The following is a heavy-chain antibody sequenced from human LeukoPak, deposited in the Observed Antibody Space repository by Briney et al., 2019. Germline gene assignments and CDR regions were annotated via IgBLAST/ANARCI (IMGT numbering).Heavy chain of an antibody. J-gene: IGHJ6*03. D-gene: IGHD3-16*02. CDR3: TKKSDYVWGSYRYYYYYMDV. CDR2: IRSKAYGGTT. Sequence: GGSLILSCTASGFTFGDYAMSWVRQAPGKGLEWVGFIRSKAYGGTTEYAASVKGRFTISRDDSKSIAYLQMNSLKTEDTAVYYCTKKSDYVWGSYRYYYYYMDVWGKGTTVTVSS. CDR1: GFTFGDYA. V-gene: IGHV3-49*04.